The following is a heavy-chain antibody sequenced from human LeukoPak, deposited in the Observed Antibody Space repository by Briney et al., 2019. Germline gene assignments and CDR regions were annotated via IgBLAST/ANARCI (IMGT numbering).Heavy chain of an antibody. D-gene: IGHD6-6*01. Sequence: SQTLSLTCAISGDSVSSNSAAWNWIRRSPSRGLEWLGRTYYRSKWYYNYAVSVKSRITINPDTSKNHFSLQLNSVTPEDTAVYYCAREPSIAARYFDYWGQGTLVTVSS. CDR2: TYYRSKWYY. J-gene: IGHJ4*02. CDR1: GDSVSSNSAA. V-gene: IGHV6-1*01. CDR3: AREPSIAARYFDY.